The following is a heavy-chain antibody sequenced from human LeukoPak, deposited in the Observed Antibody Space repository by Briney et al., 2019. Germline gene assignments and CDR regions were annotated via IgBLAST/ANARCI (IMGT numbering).Heavy chain of an antibody. CDR1: DGSFRGYY. CDR2: IHSSGRT. V-gene: IGHV4-34*01. CDR3: ARGRNYYESSGFYYYFDY. J-gene: IGHJ4*02. Sequence: SETLSLTCAGSDGSFRGYYWNWISQPPGKGLEWAGEIHSSGRTNYNPSLKSRLTLSVDTPKYQFSLKLSSVTAADTAVYYCARGRNYYESSGFYYYFDYWGQGTLVTVAS. D-gene: IGHD3-22*01.